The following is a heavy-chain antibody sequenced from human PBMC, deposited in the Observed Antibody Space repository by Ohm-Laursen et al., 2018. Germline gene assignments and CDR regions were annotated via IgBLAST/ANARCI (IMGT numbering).Heavy chain of an antibody. CDR3: ARVGVGATTGYFDY. D-gene: IGHD1-26*01. J-gene: IGHJ4*02. Sequence: SVKVSCKASGYTFTGYYMRWVRQAPGQGLEWMGRIIPILGIANYAQKFQGRVTITADKSTSTAYMELSSLRSEDTAVYYCARVGVGATTGYFDYWGQGTLITVSS. V-gene: IGHV1-69*04. CDR2: IIPILGIA. CDR1: GYTFTGYY.